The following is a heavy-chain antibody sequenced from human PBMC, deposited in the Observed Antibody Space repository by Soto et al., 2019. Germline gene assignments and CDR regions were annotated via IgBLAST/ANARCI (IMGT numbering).Heavy chain of an antibody. CDR3: AGPYYYDSSGYQGYAFDI. Sequence: GGSLRLSCAASGFTFSSYWMTWVRQAPGKGLEWVANIKQDGSEKYYVDSVKGRFTISRDNAKNSLYLHMHSLRAEDTAVYYCAGPYYYDSSGYQGYAFDIWGQGTMVTV. CDR2: IKQDGSEK. D-gene: IGHD3-22*01. J-gene: IGHJ3*02. V-gene: IGHV3-7*03. CDR1: GFTFSSYW.